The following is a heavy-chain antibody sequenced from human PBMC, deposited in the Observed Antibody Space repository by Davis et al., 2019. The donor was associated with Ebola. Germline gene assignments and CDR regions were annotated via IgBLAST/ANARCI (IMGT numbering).Heavy chain of an antibody. CDR1: GGSISSYY. V-gene: IGHV4-59*05. CDR3: ARGPFRYYYDSSGYGIQYGMDV. CDR2: IYYSGST. Sequence: SETLSLTCTVSGGSISSYYWSWIRQPPGKGLEWIGSIYYSGSTYYNPSLKSRVTISVDTSKNQFSLKLSSVTAADTAVYYCARGPFRYYYDSSGYGIQYGMDVWGQGTTVTVSS. J-gene: IGHJ6*02. D-gene: IGHD3-22*01.